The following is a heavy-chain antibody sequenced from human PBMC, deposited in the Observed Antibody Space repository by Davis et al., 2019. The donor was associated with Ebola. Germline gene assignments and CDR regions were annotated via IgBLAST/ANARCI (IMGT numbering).Heavy chain of an antibody. D-gene: IGHD6-6*01. CDR1: GFTFSSYS. J-gene: IGHJ6*03. Sequence: PGGSLRLSCAASGFTFSSYSMNWVRQAPGKGLEWVSYISSSSSTIYYADSVKGRFTISRDNAKNSLYLQMNSLRDEDTAVYYCARAPRGFDSSSYRLDYYYYMDVWGKGTTVTVSS. CDR3: ARAPRGFDSSSYRLDYYYYMDV. V-gene: IGHV3-48*02. CDR2: ISSSSSTI.